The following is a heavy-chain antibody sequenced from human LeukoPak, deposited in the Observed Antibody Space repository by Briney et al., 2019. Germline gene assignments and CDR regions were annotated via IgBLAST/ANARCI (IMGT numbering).Heavy chain of an antibody. D-gene: IGHD2-21*01. V-gene: IGHV4-31*03. CDR3: ARTLGDSRFDP. Sequence: PSETLSLTCTVSDGSISSDRYYWSWIRQHPGKGLEWIGYIFYSGATYYDPSLKSRVTISVDTSKNQFSLKVTSVTAADTAVYYCARTLGDSRFDPWGQGTLVTVSS. CDR1: DGSISSDRYY. J-gene: IGHJ5*02. CDR2: IFYSGAT.